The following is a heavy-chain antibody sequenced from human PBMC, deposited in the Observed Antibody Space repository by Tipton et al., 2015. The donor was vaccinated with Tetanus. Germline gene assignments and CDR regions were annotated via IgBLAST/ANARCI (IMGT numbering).Heavy chain of an antibody. D-gene: IGHD2-21*02. CDR2: MNPNTGRA. V-gene: IGHV1-8*01. Sequence: QLVQSGAEVKKPGASVKVSCKAFAYAFTSYDLNWVRQATGQGLEWLGYMNPNTGRAAYAPKFQGRVTMTSNVSITTAYMELRNLRSDDTAVYFCARATANSAFDFWGQGTRVIVSS. CDR1: AYAFTSYD. J-gene: IGHJ4*02. CDR3: ARATANSAFDF.